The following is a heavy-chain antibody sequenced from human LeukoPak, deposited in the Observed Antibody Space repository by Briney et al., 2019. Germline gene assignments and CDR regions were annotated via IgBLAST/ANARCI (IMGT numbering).Heavy chain of an antibody. V-gene: IGHV4-39*01. CDR3: ATLLWFGELSFSWFDP. Sequence: SETLSLTCTVSGASISSSSFHWGWIRQPPGKGLEWIGTIYYSGSTYYNPSLKSLVTISVDTSKNQFSLKLRSVTAADTAVYYCATLLWFGELSFSWFDPWGQGTLVTVSS. CDR2: IYYSGST. CDR1: GASISSSSFH. J-gene: IGHJ5*02. D-gene: IGHD3-10*01.